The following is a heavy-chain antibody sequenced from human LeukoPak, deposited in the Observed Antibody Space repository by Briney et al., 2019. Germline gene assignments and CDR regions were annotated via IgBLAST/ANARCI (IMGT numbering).Heavy chain of an antibody. D-gene: IGHD1-1*01. CDR3: ARGPSHGTEYYYGMDV. CDR2: ISYDGSNK. J-gene: IGHJ6*02. V-gene: IGHV3-30*04. Sequence: PGGSLRLSCAASGFTFSSYAMHWARQAPGKGLEWVAVISYDGSNKYYADSVKGRFTISRDNSKNTLYLQMNSLRAEDTAVYYCARGPSHGTEYYYGMDVWGQGTTATVSS. CDR1: GFTFSSYA.